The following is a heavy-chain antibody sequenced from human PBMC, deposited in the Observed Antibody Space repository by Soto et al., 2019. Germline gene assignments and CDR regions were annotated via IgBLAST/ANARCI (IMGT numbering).Heavy chain of an antibody. V-gene: IGHV3-33*01. CDR1: EVNFISYG. J-gene: IGHJ6*02. CDR3: ERDRECLVPDYGMDV. CDR2: IWYDGSNK. D-gene: IGHD6-19*01. Sequence: GGLQRLCYAAFEVNFISYGMHRIRKEPGKGLEWVAVIWYDGSNKYYADSVKGRFTISRDNSKNTLYLQMNSLRAEDTAVYYCERDRECLVPDYGMDVCGQGPTVTVSS.